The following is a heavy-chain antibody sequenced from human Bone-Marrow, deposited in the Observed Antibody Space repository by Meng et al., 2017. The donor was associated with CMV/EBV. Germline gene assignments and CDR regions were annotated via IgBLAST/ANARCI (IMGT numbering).Heavy chain of an antibody. CDR1: GYTFTSYG. CDR3: ARGSTSVTMIVVVITAASLAYDS. Sequence: SVKVSCKASGYTFTSYGISWVRQAPGQGLEWMGGIIPIFGTANYAQKFQGRVTITTDESTSTAYMELSSLRSEDTAVYYCARGSTSVTMIVVVITAASLAYDSWGQGTLVTVSS. V-gene: IGHV1-69*05. CDR2: IIPIFGTA. D-gene: IGHD3-22*01. J-gene: IGHJ4*02.